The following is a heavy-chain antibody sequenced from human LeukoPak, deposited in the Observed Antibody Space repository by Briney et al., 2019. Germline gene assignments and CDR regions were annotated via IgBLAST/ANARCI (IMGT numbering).Heavy chain of an antibody. V-gene: IGHV3-21*01. CDR3: AREGRYYDSSGYGGPYYFDS. Sequence: PGGSLRLSCAASGFTFSSYSMNWVRQAPGKGLEWVSSISSSSSYIYYADSVKGRFTISRDNAKNSLYLQMNSLRAEDTAVYYCAREGRYYDSSGYGGPYYFDSWGQGTLVTVSS. J-gene: IGHJ4*02. D-gene: IGHD3-22*01. CDR2: ISSSSSYI. CDR1: GFTFSSYS.